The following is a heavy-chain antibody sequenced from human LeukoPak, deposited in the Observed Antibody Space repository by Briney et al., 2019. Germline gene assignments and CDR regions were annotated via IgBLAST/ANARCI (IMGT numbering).Heavy chain of an antibody. CDR2: IDISGDVT. CDR1: GFTFSSDA. Sequence: GGSLRLSCAASGFTFSSDAMTWVRQTPGKGLEWVSTIDISGDVTNYADSVKGRFTISRDNSKNTLYLQVNSLRVEDTAIYYCTKDVSNFIGASDAWGQGTMVTVSS. V-gene: IGHV3-23*01. D-gene: IGHD2-8*01. J-gene: IGHJ3*01. CDR3: TKDVSNFIGASDA.